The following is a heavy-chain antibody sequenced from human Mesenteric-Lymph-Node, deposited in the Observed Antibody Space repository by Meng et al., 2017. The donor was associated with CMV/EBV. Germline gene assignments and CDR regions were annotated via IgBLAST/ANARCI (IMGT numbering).Heavy chain of an antibody. Sequence: GESLKISCAASGFSFSTYVMNWVRQAPGKGLEWVAGISASGGSTNYAESVKGRFTISRDNSKMMLYVQMDSLRAEDTALYYCAKAYDFRGELYYYFGMDIWGQGTTVTVSS. CDR3: AKAYDFRGELYYYFGMDI. CDR1: GFSFSTYV. D-gene: IGHD3-3*01. CDR2: ISASGGST. V-gene: IGHV3-23*01. J-gene: IGHJ6*02.